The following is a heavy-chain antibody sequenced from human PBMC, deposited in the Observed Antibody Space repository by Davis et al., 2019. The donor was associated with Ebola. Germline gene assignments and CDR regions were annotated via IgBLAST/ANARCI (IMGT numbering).Heavy chain of an antibody. CDR3: ARGGSSSFNWFDP. Sequence: PGGSLRLSCAASGFTFSSYAMTWVRQAPGKGLEWVSGITGSDGSTYCADSVKGRFTISRDNSKNTLYLQMNSLRAEDTAVYYCARGGSSSFNWFDPWGQGTLVTVSS. CDR1: GFTFSSYA. CDR2: ITGSDGST. V-gene: IGHV3-23*01. J-gene: IGHJ5*02. D-gene: IGHD6-13*01.